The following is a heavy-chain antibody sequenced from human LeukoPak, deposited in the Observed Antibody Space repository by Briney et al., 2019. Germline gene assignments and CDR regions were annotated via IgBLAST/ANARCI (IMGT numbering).Heavy chain of an antibody. Sequence: GGSLRLSCAASGFTFSIYWMSWVRQAPGKGLEWVANIKHDGSEKYYVDSVKGRFTISRDNAKNSLYLQMNSLRAQDTAVYYCARGGSRSWYFDNWGHGTLVTVSS. J-gene: IGHJ4*01. CDR3: ARGGSRSWYFDN. CDR2: IKHDGSEK. D-gene: IGHD6-13*01. CDR1: GFTFSIYW. V-gene: IGHV3-7*01.